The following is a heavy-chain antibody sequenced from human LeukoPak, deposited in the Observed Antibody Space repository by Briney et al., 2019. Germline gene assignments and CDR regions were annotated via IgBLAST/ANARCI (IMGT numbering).Heavy chain of an antibody. CDR3: AKELYSSGWYFNDAFDN. J-gene: IGHJ3*02. D-gene: IGHD6-19*01. Sequence: GASVKVSCKASGYTFTGYYMHWVRRAPGQGLEWMGWINPNSGGTNYAQKFQGWVTMTRDTSISTAYMELSRLRAEDTAVYYCAKELYSSGWYFNDAFDNWGQGTMVTVSS. CDR1: GYTFTGYY. V-gene: IGHV1-2*04. CDR2: INPNSGGT.